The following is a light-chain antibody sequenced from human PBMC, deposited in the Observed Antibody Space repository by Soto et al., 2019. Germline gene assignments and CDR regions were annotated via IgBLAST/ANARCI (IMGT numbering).Light chain of an antibody. J-gene: IGKJ5*01. Sequence: EIVMTQSPATLSVSPGERATLSCRASQSVSSTYLVWYQQKPGPAPRLLIYGATSRASGIPDRFSGSGSGTDFTLTISRLEPEDFAVYYCQQFGTPRSVTFGQGTRLEIK. CDR2: GAT. CDR3: QQFGTPRSVT. CDR1: QSVSSTY. V-gene: IGKV3-20*01.